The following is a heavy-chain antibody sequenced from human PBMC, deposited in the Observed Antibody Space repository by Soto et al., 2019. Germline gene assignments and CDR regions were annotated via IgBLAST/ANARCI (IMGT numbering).Heavy chain of an antibody. J-gene: IGHJ6*03. Sequence: ASVKVSCKASGYTFTSYYMHWVRQAPGQGLEWMGIINPSGGSTSYAQKFQGRATMTRDTSTSTVYMELSSLRSEDTAVYYCARGLWASYGSGLPTDYYYYYMDVWGKGTTVTVSS. CDR1: GYTFTSYY. CDR3: ARGLWASYGSGLPTDYYYYYMDV. D-gene: IGHD3-10*01. CDR2: INPSGGST. V-gene: IGHV1-46*03.